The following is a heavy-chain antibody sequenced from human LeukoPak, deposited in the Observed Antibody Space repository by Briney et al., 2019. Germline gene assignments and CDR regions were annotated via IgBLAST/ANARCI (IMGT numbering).Heavy chain of an antibody. CDR1: GFTFSSYW. J-gene: IGHJ4*02. D-gene: IGHD5-24*01. CDR2: INNDGSTT. Sequence: GGSLRLSCAASGFTFSSYWMHWVRQAPGKGLVWVSRINNDGSTTTYADSVKGRFTISRDNAKNSLYLQMNSLRAEDTAVYYCARGGKATIMGGDYWGQGTLVTVSS. CDR3: ARGGKATIMGGDY. V-gene: IGHV3-74*01.